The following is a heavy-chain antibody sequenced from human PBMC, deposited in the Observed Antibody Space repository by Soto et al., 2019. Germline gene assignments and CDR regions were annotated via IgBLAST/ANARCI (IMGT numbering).Heavy chain of an antibody. J-gene: IGHJ4*02. Sequence: EVQLVESGGGLVQPGGSLRLSCAVSGLSFSNFWFSWVRRAPGQGLEWVANIRPDGNEIHYVDSVKGRFTISRDNAANSLYLQMNSLRVDDTAMYYCARDRAPGQYLGYAYWGQGTPVTVSS. CDR2: IRPDGNEI. CDR1: GLSFSNFW. V-gene: IGHV3-7*01. CDR3: ARDRAPGQYLGYAY. D-gene: IGHD5-12*01.